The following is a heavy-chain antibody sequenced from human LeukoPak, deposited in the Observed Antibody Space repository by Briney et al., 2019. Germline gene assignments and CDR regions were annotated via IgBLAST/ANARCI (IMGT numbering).Heavy chain of an antibody. CDR2: ISSSGSTI. J-gene: IGHJ3*02. CDR3: ARVWSATDAFDI. V-gene: IGHV3-11*01. CDR1: GFTLSDYY. Sequence: GGVLRPSSAASGFTLSDYYMSCVRPAPGKGRGGVSYISSSGSTIYYADSVKGRFTISRDNAKNSLYLQMNSLRAEDAAVYYCARVWSATDAFDIWGQGTMVTVSS. D-gene: IGHD3-3*01.